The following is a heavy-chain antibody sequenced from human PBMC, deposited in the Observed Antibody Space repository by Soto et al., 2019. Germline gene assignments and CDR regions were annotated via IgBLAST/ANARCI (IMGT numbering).Heavy chain of an antibody. D-gene: IGHD4-4*01. CDR3: ARLGVLGRILTTVTTGGMDV. CDR1: GFTFSSYE. CDR2: ISSSGSTM. Sequence: LSCAASGFTFSSYEMNWVRQAPGKGLEWVSYISSSGSTMYYADSVKGRFTISRDNAKNSLYLQMNSLRAEDTAVYYCARLGVLGRILTTVTTGGMDVWGQGTTVTVSS. V-gene: IGHV3-48*03. J-gene: IGHJ6*02.